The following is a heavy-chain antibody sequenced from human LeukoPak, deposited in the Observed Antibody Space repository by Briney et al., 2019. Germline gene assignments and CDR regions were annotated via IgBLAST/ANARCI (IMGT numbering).Heavy chain of an antibody. CDR1: GDSIRDEY. CDR2: INTSGRT. CDR3: AKLGNKWKLRRDH. J-gene: IGHJ1*01. Sequence: PSETLPLTFPVSGDSIRDEYWSWSRRPAGKGLEWIGHINTSGRTNCGPSLKSRVTMPRDTSKNQFSLMLASVTAADTAVYYCAKLGNKWKLRRDHWGGNPLVTVSS. V-gene: IGHV4-4*07. D-gene: IGHD1-20*01.